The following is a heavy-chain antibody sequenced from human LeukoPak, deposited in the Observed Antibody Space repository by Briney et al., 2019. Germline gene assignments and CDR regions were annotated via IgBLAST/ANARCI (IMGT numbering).Heavy chain of an antibody. D-gene: IGHD6-19*01. CDR3: AGGGDSGWYQSAFDI. CDR1: GFTLSSYS. V-gene: IGHV3-21*01. CDR2: ISSSCSYI. Sequence: PGESLRLPCVASGFTLSSYSMNWVRQAPGQGQEWVSSISSSCSYITYADSVMGRCAITRDDAQYTLSLQMHSRTAEDTAVDYCAGGGDSGWYQSAFDIWGQGTMVVVSA. J-gene: IGHJ3*02.